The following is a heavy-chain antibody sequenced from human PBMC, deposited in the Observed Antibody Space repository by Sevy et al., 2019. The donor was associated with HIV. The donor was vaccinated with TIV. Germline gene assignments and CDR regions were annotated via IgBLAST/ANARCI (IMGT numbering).Heavy chain of an antibody. Sequence: ASVKVSCKASGYTFTDYYIHWVRQAPGQGLEWMGWINPHSAGTTYARNFRGRVTVTRDTSISTVYMELSGLQSDDTAVYYCAREGFSVAAGTGVNSGFDFWGQGTLVTVSS. CDR3: AREGFSVAAGTGVNSGFDF. J-gene: IGHJ4*02. V-gene: IGHV1-2*07. D-gene: IGHD1-26*01. CDR1: GYTFTDYY. CDR2: INPHSAGT.